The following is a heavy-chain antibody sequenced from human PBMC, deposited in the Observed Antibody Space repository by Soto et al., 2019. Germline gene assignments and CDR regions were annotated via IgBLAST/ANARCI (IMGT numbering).Heavy chain of an antibody. CDR2: ISDTGRT. CDR1: GDSISTYY. D-gene: IGHD6-19*01. J-gene: IGHJ4*02. V-gene: IGHV4-59*01. Sequence: SETLSLTCTVSGDSISTYYWSWIRQPPGQGLELVAYISDTGRTDYNPFLKSRLSISVDTSRNQFSLEVRSLTSADTAIYYCARVAYSSGHFDYWGLGTLVTVSS. CDR3: ARVAYSSGHFDY.